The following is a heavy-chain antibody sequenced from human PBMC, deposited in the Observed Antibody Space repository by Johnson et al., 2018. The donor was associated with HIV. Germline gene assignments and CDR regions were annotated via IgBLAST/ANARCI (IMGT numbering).Heavy chain of an antibody. CDR3: ARGKDMAGTGAFDI. CDR2: ISYDGSNK. D-gene: IGHD6-19*01. Sequence: QMLLVESGGGVVQPGRSLRLSCAASGFTFSSYAMHWVRQAPGKGLAWVAVISYDGSNKYYADSVKGRFTISRDNSKTTLYLQMNSLRAGDTAVYFCARGKDMAGTGAFDIWGQGTMVTVSS. J-gene: IGHJ3*02. CDR1: GFTFSSYA. V-gene: IGHV3-30*04.